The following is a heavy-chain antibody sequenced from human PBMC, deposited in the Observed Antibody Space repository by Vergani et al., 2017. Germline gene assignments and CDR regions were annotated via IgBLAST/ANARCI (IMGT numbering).Heavy chain of an antibody. Sequence: QVQVVHSGAEVKKSGASVKVSCKTSGYTFSNYYMHWVRQAPGQGLEWMGIINPSGGHTNYAQKFQGRVTMTRDTSTSTVYMELSSLRSEDTAIDYCARGDYGILAGYRYWGQGTLVTVSA. D-gene: IGHD3-9*01. V-gene: IGHV1-46*03. CDR2: INPSGGHT. CDR1: GYTFSNYY. J-gene: IGHJ4*02. CDR3: ARGDYGILAGYRY.